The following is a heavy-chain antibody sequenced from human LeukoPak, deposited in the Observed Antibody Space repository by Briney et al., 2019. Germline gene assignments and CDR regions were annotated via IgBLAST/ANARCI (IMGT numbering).Heavy chain of an antibody. CDR1: GFTFSGYG. CDR2: IWSDGSNQ. Sequence: PGGSLTLSCAASGFTFSGYGMHWVRQAPGKGLEWVSVIWSDGSNQYYADSVKGRFTISRDNSKNTLYLQMNSLRAEDTAVYYCAKDWYYYDSSGPFDYWGQGTLVTVSS. CDR3: AKDWYYYDSSGPFDY. D-gene: IGHD3-22*01. V-gene: IGHV3-30*02. J-gene: IGHJ4*02.